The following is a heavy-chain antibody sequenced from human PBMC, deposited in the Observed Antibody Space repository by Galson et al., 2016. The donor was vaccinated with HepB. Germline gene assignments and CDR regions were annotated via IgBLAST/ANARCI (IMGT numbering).Heavy chain of an antibody. CDR3: ARDGPSSSWHLDY. D-gene: IGHD6-13*01. Sequence: CAISGDSVSSNSAAWNWIRQSPSRGLEWVGGTYYRSKWFYGYAGSVKSRITTTADTSKNQFSLQLNSVTPEDSAVYYCARDGPSSSWHLDYWGQGTLVTVSS. J-gene: IGHJ4*02. V-gene: IGHV6-1*01. CDR2: TYYRSKWFY. CDR1: GDSVSSNSAA.